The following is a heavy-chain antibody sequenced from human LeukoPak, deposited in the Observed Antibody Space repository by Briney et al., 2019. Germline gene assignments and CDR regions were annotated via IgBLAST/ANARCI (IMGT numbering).Heavy chain of an antibody. J-gene: IGHJ4*02. Sequence: GGSLRLSCVASGFTFNIYPMTWVRQSPEKGLEWVSTIGTGGDTYYSDSVKGRFTISRDDSKNTLYLQMHSLGAEDTAVYYCAKSRVVDRRGYFDYWGQGTLVTVSS. CDR2: IGTGGDT. D-gene: IGHD2-15*01. V-gene: IGHV3-23*01. CDR1: GFTFNIYP. CDR3: AKSRVVDRRGYFDY.